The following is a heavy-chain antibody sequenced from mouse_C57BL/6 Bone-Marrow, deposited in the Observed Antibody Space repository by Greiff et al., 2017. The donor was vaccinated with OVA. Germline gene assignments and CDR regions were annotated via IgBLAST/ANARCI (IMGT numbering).Heavy chain of an antibody. CDR2: ISDGGSYT. J-gene: IGHJ1*03. CDR1: GFTFSSYA. Sequence: EVQVVESGGGLVKPGGSLKLSCAASGFTFSSYAMSWVRQTPEKRLEWVATISDGGSYTYYPDNVKGRFTISRDNAKNNLYLQMSHLKSEDTAMYYCARVRYFDVWGTGTTVTVSS. CDR3: ARVRYFDV. V-gene: IGHV5-4*01.